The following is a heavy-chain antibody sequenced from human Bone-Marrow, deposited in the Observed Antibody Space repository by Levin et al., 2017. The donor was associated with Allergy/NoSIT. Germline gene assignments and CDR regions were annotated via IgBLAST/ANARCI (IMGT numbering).Heavy chain of an antibody. V-gene: IGHV3-21*01. CDR2: ITNGGTYI. Sequence: PGGSLRLSCVASGFSFSSYTMNWVRQAPGKGLEWVSSITNGGTYIYYADSVRGRFSISRDNAKHSLFLQMNSLSAEDTAVYYCMRNHDYGHYHWSQGTLVSVSS. CDR1: GFSFSSYT. D-gene: IGHD4-17*01. J-gene: IGHJ4*02. CDR3: MRNHDYGHYH.